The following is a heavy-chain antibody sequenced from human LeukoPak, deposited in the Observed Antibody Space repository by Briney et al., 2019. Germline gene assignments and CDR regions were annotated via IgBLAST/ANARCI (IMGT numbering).Heavy chain of an antibody. J-gene: IGHJ1*01. CDR1: GYTLTELS. V-gene: IGHV1-24*01. CDR2: LDPEDGET. CDR3: ATVIKFWPLLYFQH. Sequence: ASVKVSCKVSGYTLTELSMHWVRQAPGKGLEWMGGLDPEDGETIYAQKFQGRVTMTEDTSTDTAYMELSSLRSEDTAVYYCATVIKFWPLLYFQHWGQGTLVTVSS. D-gene: IGHD3-16*02.